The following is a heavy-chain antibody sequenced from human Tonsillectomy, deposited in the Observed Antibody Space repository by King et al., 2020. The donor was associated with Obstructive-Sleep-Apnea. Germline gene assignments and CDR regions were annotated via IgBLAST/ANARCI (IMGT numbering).Heavy chain of an antibody. CDR2: IIPMSGTS. Sequence: QLVQYGAEVKKPGSSVTVSCKASGGTVTTDTISWVRQAPGQGLEWMGGIIPMSGTSHYAQKCQGRVTITADVSTNIVFMQLNSLRSEDTAVYYCARDLTGMDVWGQGTSVAVSS. V-gene: IGHV1-69*12. CDR3: ARDLTGMDV. J-gene: IGHJ6*02. D-gene: IGHD3-9*01. CDR1: GGTVTTDT.